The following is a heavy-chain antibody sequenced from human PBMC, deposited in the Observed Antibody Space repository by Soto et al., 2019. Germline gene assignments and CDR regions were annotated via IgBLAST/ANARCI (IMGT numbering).Heavy chain of an antibody. J-gene: IGHJ6*02. CDR3: ARPRTCSGGSCHPSGYYYYGMDV. CDR1: GGTFSAYA. V-gene: IGHV1-69*01. D-gene: IGHD2-15*01. CDR2: IVPLFGTA. Sequence: QVQLVQSGAEVKKPGSSVKVSCKASGGTFSAYAISWVRQAPGQGLEWMGGIVPLFGTANYAQTFQGRVTITADESSRTAYLELSSLGSEDAAVYYCARPRTCSGGSCHPSGYYYYGMDVWGQGTTVTVSS.